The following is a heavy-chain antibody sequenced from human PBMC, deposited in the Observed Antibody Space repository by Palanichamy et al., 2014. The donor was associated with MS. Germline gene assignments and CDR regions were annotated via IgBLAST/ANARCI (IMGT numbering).Heavy chain of an antibody. D-gene: IGHD2-15*01. CDR2: ISSSSSYI. CDR3: ASRMVVAATYNWFDP. V-gene: IGHV3-21*01. CDR1: GFTFSSYS. Sequence: EVQLVESGGGLVKPGGSLRLSCAASGFTFSSYSMNWVRQAPGKGLEWVSSISSSSSYIYYADSVKGRFTISRDNAKNSLYLQMNSLRAEDTAVYYCASRMVVAATYNWFDPWGQGTLATVSS. J-gene: IGHJ5*02.